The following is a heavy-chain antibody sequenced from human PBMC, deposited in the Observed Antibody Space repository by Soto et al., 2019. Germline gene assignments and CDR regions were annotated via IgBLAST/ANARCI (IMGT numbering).Heavy chain of an antibody. Sequence: QVQLVQSGAEVKKPGSSVKVSCKASGGTFSSYAISWVRQAPGQGLEWMGGIIPIFGTANYAQKFQGRVTITADESTSTAYMELSSLRSEDTAVYYCARSEGSGSYPTLYSGMDVWGQGTTVTVSS. CDR2: IIPIFGTA. D-gene: IGHD3-10*01. CDR3: ARSEGSGSYPTLYSGMDV. CDR1: GGTFSSYA. J-gene: IGHJ6*02. V-gene: IGHV1-69*01.